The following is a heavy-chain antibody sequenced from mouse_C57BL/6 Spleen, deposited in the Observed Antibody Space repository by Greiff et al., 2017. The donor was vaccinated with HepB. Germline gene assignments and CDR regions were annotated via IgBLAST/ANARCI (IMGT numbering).Heavy chain of an antibody. J-gene: IGHJ4*01. CDR2: ISSGSSTI. V-gene: IGHV5-17*01. CDR1: GFTFSDYG. CDR3: ARGDYDGYYYAMDY. D-gene: IGHD2-4*01. Sequence: EVKLVESGGGLVKPGGSLKLSCAASGFTFSDYGMHWVRQAPEKGLEWVAYISSGSSTIYYADTVKGRFTISRDNAKNTLFLQMTSLRSEDTAMYYCARGDYDGYYYAMDYWGQGTSVTVSS.